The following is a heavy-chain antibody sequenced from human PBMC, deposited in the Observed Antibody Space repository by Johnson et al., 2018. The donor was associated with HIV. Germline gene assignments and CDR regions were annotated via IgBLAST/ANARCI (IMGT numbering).Heavy chain of an antibody. CDR2: IWYDGSNR. J-gene: IGHJ3*02. CDR1: GFTFSSYG. D-gene: IGHD1-7*01. V-gene: IGHV3-33*01. CDR3: ARENNWNYEEYGFDI. Sequence: QVQLVESGGGVVQPGRSLRVSCAASGFTFSSYGMHWVRQAPGKGLEWVAVIWYDGSNRYYADSVKGRFTISRDTSKNTLYLQMNSLRAEDTAVYYCARENNWNYEEYGFDIWGQGTMVTVSS.